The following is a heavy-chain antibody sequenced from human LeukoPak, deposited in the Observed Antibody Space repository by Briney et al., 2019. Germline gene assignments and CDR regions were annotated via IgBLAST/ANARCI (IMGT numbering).Heavy chain of an antibody. V-gene: IGHV1-69*04. CDR3: ARPGIAVKDGMDV. D-gene: IGHD6-19*01. CDR1: GGTVSSYA. CDR2: IIPILGIA. Sequence: GSSVTVSCKASGGTVSSYAISWVRQAPGQGVEWMGRIIPILGIANYAQKFQGRVTITADKSTSTAYMELSSLRSEDTAVYYCARPGIAVKDGMDVWGQGTTVTVSS. J-gene: IGHJ6*02.